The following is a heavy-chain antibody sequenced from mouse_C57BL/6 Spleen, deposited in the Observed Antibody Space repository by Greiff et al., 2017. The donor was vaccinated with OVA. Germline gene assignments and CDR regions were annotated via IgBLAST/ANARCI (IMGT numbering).Heavy chain of an antibody. CDR2: IRSKSSNYAT. CDR1: GFTFNTYA. CDR3: VRDQNWEAWFAY. J-gene: IGHJ3*01. V-gene: IGHV10-3*01. Sequence: EVQGVESGGGLVQPKGSLKLSCAASGFTFNTYAMHWVRQAPGKGLEWVARIRSKSSNYATYYADSVKDRFTISRDDSQSMLYLQMNNLKTEDTAMYYCVRDQNWEAWFAYWGQGTLVTVSA. D-gene: IGHD4-1*01.